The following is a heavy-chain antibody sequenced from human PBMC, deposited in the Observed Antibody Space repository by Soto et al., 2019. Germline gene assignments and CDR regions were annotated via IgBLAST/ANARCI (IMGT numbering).Heavy chain of an antibody. J-gene: IGHJ4*02. CDR2: ISGYNGNT. V-gene: IGHV1-18*01. Sequence: GVSVKVSCKASGYSFTSYCFSWARQAPGQGLEWMGWISGYNGNTNYAQKFQGRVTMTTDTSTSTAYMELRSLRSDDTAVYYCAIKYGDYRFDYWGQGTLVTVSS. CDR3: AIKYGDYRFDY. CDR1: GYSFTSYC. D-gene: IGHD4-17*01.